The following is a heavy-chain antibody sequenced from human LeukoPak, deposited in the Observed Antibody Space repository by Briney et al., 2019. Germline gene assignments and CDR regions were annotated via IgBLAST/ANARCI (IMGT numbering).Heavy chain of an antibody. V-gene: IGHV7-4-1*02. J-gene: IGHJ3*02. CDR2: ISTNTGNP. CDR3: AREVATIREDAFDI. Sequence: ASVKVSRTASGYTFTRYAMNWVRQAPGQGLEWMGWISTNTGNPTYAQAFTGRFVFSLDTSVSTAYLQISSLKAEDTAVYYCAREVATIREDAFDIWGQGTMVTVSS. CDR1: GYTFTRYA. D-gene: IGHD5-12*01.